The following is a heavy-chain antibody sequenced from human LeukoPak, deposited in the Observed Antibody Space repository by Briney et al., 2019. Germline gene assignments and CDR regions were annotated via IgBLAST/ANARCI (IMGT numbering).Heavy chain of an antibody. CDR2: IYTSGIT. CDR3: ARGVYIAAAQYGY. Sequence: SETLSLTCTVSGGSFSSYFWTWIRQPAGKGLEWIGRIYTSGITNYNPSLKSRVTMSVDTSKNQFSLNLNSVTAADTAVYYCARGVYIAAAQYGYWGQGTLVTVSS. D-gene: IGHD6-13*01. J-gene: IGHJ4*02. V-gene: IGHV4-4*07. CDR1: GGSFSSYF.